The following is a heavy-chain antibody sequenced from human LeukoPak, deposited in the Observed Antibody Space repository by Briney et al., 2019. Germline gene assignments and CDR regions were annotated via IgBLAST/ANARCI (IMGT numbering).Heavy chain of an antibody. J-gene: IGHJ4*02. CDR2: IYTSGST. CDR1: GGSISSYY. V-gene: IGHV4-4*09. CDR3: ARHSYSGSFFDY. Sequence: SETLSLTCTVSGGSISSYYWSWIRQPPGKGLEWIGYIYTSGSTNYNPSLKSRVTISVDTSKNQFSLKLSSVTAADTAVYYCARHSYSGSFFDYWGQGTLVTVSS. D-gene: IGHD6-6*01.